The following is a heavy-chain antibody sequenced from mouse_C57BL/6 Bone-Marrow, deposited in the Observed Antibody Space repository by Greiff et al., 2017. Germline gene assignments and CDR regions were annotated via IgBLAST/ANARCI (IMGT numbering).Heavy chain of an antibody. CDR3: ARDTYSYYYGSSYFDY. J-gene: IGHJ2*01. CDR1: GFTFSSYA. D-gene: IGHD1-1*01. CDR2: ISDGGSYT. V-gene: IGHV5-4*01. Sequence: EVNVVESGGGLVKPGGSLKLSCAASGFTFSSYAMSWVRQTPEKRLEWVATISDGGSYTYYPDNVKGRFTISRDNAKNNLYLQMSHLQSEDTAMYYCARDTYSYYYGSSYFDYWGQGTTLTVSS.